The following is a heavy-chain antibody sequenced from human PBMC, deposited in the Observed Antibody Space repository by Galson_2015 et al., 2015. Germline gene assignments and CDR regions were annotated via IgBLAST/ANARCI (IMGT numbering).Heavy chain of an antibody. V-gene: IGHV1-46*01. Sequence: SVKVSCKASGYTFTSYYMHWVRQAPGQGLEWMGIINPSGGSTSYAQKFQGRVTMTRDTSTSTVYMELSSLRSEDTAVYYCARDLGATIRFGQQLVGFYMDVWGKGTTVTVSS. J-gene: IGHJ6*03. CDR3: ARDLGATIRFGQQLVGFYMDV. CDR1: GYTFTSYY. CDR2: INPSGGST. D-gene: IGHD6-13*01.